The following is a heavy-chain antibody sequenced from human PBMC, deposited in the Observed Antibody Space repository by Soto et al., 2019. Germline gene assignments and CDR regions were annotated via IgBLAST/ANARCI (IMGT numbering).Heavy chain of an antibody. CDR1: GGTFSSYA. CDR3: ARDQTPIFGVVGDYYGMDV. D-gene: IGHD3-3*02. CDR2: IIPIVGAA. V-gene: IGHV1-69*13. J-gene: IGHJ6*02. Sequence: GASVKFPCKASGGTFSSYAISWVRQAPGQGLEWMGGIIPIVGAANYAQKFQGRVTITAEEYASTAYMELSSMRSEDTDVYYCARDQTPIFGVVGDYYGMDVWGQGTTVTVSS.